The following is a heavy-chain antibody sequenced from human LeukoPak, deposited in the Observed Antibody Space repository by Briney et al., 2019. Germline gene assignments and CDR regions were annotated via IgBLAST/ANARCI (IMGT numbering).Heavy chain of an antibody. CDR1: GFIVNSKY. V-gene: IGHV3-53*01. Sequence: GGSLRLSCEVSGFIVNSKYMSWIRQAPGKELEWVSVMYSGGTAFYADSVRGRFTISRDNSKNTLYLQMNRLKVEDTAVYYCARSIPGPHCGGGGCPPTLTPFDLWGQGTLVTVSS. D-gene: IGHD2-15*01. J-gene: IGHJ4*02. CDR3: ARSIPGPHCGGGGCPPTLTPFDL. CDR2: MYSGGTA.